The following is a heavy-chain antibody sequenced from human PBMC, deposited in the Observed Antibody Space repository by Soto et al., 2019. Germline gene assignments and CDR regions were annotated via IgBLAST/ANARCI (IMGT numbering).Heavy chain of an antibody. V-gene: IGHV2-5*02. CDR3: AHKGGGDRILDY. D-gene: IGHD3-16*01. CDR1: GFSLSTRGVG. Sequence: QITLKESGPTLVKPTQTLTLTCTFSGFSLSTRGVGVGWIRQPPGKALEWLAIIYWDDDKRYSPSLKSRLTINKDTSKNQVVLKMTNMDPVDTATYYFAHKGGGDRILDYWGQGTLVTVSS. CDR2: IYWDDDK. J-gene: IGHJ4*02.